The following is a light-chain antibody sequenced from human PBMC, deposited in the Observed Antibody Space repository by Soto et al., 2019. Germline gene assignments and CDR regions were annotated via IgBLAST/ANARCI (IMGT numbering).Light chain of an antibody. V-gene: IGLV2-23*02. CDR2: EVS. CDR3: CSYAGSYTYV. Sequence: QSVLTQPASVSGSPGQSITISCTGTSSNVGSYNLVSWYQQHPGKAPKLMIYEVSKRPSGVSNRFSGSKSGNTASLTISGLQAEDEADYHCCSYAGSYTYVFGPATKLTVL. CDR1: SSNVGSYNL. J-gene: IGLJ1*01.